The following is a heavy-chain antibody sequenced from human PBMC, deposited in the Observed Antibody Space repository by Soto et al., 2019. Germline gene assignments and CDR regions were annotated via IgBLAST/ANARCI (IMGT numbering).Heavy chain of an antibody. D-gene: IGHD1-7*01. CDR3: AKVPTWNYYYFDY. V-gene: IGHV3-23*01. Sequence: GGSLRLSCAASGFTFSSYAMSWVRQAPGKGLECVSTISGSGGSTYYADSVKGRFTISRDNSKNTLYLQMNSLRAEDTAVFYCAKVPTWNYYYFDYWGQGTLVTVSS. CDR1: GFTFSSYA. J-gene: IGHJ4*02. CDR2: ISGSGGST.